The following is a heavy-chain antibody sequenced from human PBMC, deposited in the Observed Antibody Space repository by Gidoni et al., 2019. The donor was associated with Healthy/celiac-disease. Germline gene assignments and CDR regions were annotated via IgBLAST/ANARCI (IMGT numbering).Heavy chain of an antibody. V-gene: IGHV3-7*03. J-gene: IGHJ6*02. Sequence: EVQLVESGGGLVQPGGSLRLSCAASGFTFSSYWMSWVRQAPGKGLEWGANIKQDGSEKYYVDSVKGRFTISRDNAKNSLYLQMNSLRAEDTAVYYCARDEWELLYPEWDYGMDVWGQGTTVTVSS. CDR2: IKQDGSEK. CDR1: GFTFSSYW. D-gene: IGHD1-26*01. CDR3: ARDEWELLYPEWDYGMDV.